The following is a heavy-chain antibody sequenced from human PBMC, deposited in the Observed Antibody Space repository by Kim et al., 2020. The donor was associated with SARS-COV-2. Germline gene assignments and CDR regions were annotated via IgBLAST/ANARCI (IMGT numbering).Heavy chain of an antibody. D-gene: IGHD3-22*01. CDR3: ARGPYYYDSSGYGPPAA. J-gene: IGHJ4*02. CDR2: ISSSSSYI. CDR1: GFTFSSYS. Sequence: GGSLRLSCAASGFTFSSYSMNWVRQAPGKGLEWVSSISSSSSYIYYADSVKGRFTISRDNAKNSLYLQMNSLRAEDTAVYYCARGPYYYDSSGYGPPAAWGQGTLVTVSS. V-gene: IGHV3-21*01.